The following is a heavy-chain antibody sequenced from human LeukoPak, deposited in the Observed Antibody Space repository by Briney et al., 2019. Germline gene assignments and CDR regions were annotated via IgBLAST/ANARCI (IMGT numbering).Heavy chain of an antibody. CDR2: IYHSGST. CDR3: ARGVDSLGDDAFDY. J-gene: IGHJ4*02. D-gene: IGHD1-1*01. Sequence: SETLSLTCAVSGGSISSGGYSWSWIRQPPGKGLEWIGYIYHSGSTYYNPSLKSRVTISLDTSKNQFSLKLNSVTAADTAVYYCARGVDSLGDDAFDYWGQGTLVTVSS. CDR1: GGSISSGGYS. V-gene: IGHV4-30-2*01.